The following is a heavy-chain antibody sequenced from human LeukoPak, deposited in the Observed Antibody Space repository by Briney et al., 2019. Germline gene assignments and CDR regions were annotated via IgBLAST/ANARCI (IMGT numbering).Heavy chain of an antibody. CDR3: AVGWFGELLDGYYFDY. V-gene: IGHV4-31*03. D-gene: IGHD3-10*01. J-gene: IGHJ4*02. CDR1: GGSISDAAYY. CDR2: IYYSGST. Sequence: PSQTLSLTCTVSGGSISDAAYYWSWIRQHPGEGLKWIGYIYYSGSTSYNPSLKSRVTISVDTSKNQFSLKLTSVTAADTAVYYCAVGWFGELLDGYYFDYWGQGTLVTVSS.